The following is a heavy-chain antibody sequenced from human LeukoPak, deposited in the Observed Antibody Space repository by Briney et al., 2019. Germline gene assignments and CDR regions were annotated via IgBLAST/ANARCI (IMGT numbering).Heavy chain of an antibody. J-gene: IGHJ4*02. D-gene: IGHD2-21*01. CDR1: GFSLTTTKMC. CDR2: IDWDDDT. Sequence: SGPALVKPTQTLTLTCTFSGFSLTTTKMCVNFIRQPPGKALEWLARIDWDDDTYYSTSLRTRLTIPKDTSKNQVVLTMTNMDPVDTATYYCARIIAGPDYFDYWGQGTLVTVSS. V-gene: IGHV2-70*11. CDR3: ARIIAGPDYFDY.